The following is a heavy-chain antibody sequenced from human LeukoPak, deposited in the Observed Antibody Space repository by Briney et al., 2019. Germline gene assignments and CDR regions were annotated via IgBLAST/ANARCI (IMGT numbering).Heavy chain of an antibody. Sequence: GGSLRLSCAASGFTFSNYEMNWVRQAPGKGLEWVSYISSSGSTIYYADSVKGRFTISRDNAKNSLYLQMNSLRAEDTAVYYCAREWASVGIAAAALYYYGMDVWGQGTTVTVSS. J-gene: IGHJ6*02. CDR1: GFTFSNYE. CDR3: AREWASVGIAAAALYYYGMDV. V-gene: IGHV3-48*03. CDR2: ISSSGSTI. D-gene: IGHD6-13*01.